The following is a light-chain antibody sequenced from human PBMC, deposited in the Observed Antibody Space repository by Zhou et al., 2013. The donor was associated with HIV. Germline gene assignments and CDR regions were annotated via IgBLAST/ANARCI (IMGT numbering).Light chain of an antibody. CDR2: KAS. Sequence: DIYMTQSPSTLSASVGDRVTITCRATQSIGDSLAWYQQKPGKAPKLLIYKASSLEGGVPSRFSGSGSETEFTLTISSLQPDDFAAFYCQQYHIYPVTFGPGTRLQI. CDR3: QQYHIYPVT. J-gene: IGKJ5*01. CDR1: QSIGDS. V-gene: IGKV1-5*03.